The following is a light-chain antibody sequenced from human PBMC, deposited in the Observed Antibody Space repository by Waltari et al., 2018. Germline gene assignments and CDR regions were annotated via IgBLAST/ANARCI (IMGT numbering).Light chain of an antibody. V-gene: IGKV3-20*01. CDR3: QQYGSSRT. J-gene: IGKJ1*01. CDR2: GAS. Sequence: EIVLTQSPGTLSLSPGERATLSCRASQSVSSSYLAWYQQKPGQAPRLLIYGASSRATGIPDRSSGSGSGTDFTLTISRLEPEDFAVYYCQQYGSSRTFGQGTKVEIK. CDR1: QSVSSSY.